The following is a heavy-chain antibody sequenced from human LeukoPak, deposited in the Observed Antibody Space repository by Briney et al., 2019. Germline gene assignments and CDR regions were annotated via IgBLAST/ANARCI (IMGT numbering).Heavy chain of an antibody. V-gene: IGHV4-4*07. CDR3: ARDLTLGYCSSTGCYTGFDP. Sequence: SETLSLTCTVSGGSISSYYWSWIRQPAGKGLEWIGRIYTSGSINYNPSLKSRVTMSVDTSKNQFSLKLSSVTAADTAVYYCARDLTLGYCSSTGCYTGFDPWGQGTLVTVSS. D-gene: IGHD2-2*02. J-gene: IGHJ5*02. CDR1: GGSISSYY. CDR2: IYTSGSI.